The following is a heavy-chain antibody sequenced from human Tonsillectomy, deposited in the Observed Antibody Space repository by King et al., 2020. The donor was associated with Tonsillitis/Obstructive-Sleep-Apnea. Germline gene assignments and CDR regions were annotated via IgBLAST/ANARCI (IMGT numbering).Heavy chain of an antibody. CDR1: GFTFSSYA. J-gene: IGHJ6*03. Sequence: VQLVESGGGVVQPGRSLRLSCAASGFTFSSYAMHWARQAPGKGLEWVAVISYDGGNKYYADSVKGRFTISRDNSKNTLYLQMNSLRTEDTAVYYCARGKGCTSTSCYTFYYYYYYMDVWGKGATVTVSS. V-gene: IGHV3-30*04. D-gene: IGHD2-2*02. CDR2: ISYDGGNK. CDR3: ARGKGCTSTSCYTFYYYYYYMDV.